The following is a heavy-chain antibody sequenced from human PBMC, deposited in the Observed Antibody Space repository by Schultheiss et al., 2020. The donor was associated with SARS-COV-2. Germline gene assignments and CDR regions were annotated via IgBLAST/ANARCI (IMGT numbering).Heavy chain of an antibody. Sequence: GGSLRLSCAASGFTFSSYSMNWVRQAPGKGLEWVSVIYSGGSTYYADSVKGRFTISRDNSKNTLYLQMNSLRAEDTAVYYCARLYYDFWSGSHRGYYYYYMDVWGKGTTVTVSS. CDR2: IYSGGST. CDR1: GFTFSSYS. D-gene: IGHD3-3*01. V-gene: IGHV3-66*01. CDR3: ARLYYDFWSGSHRGYYYYYMDV. J-gene: IGHJ6*03.